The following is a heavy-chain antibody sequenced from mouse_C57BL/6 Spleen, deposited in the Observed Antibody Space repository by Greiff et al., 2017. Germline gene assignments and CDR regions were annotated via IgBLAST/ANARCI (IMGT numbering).Heavy chain of an antibody. J-gene: IGHJ2*01. Sequence: QVQLQQSGPELVKPGASVKISCKASGYSFTSYYIHWVKQRPGQGLEWIGWIYPGSGNTKYNEKCKGKATLTADTSSSTAYMQLSSLTSEDSAVYYCARSYYGSSYGRDFDYWGQGTTLTVSS. V-gene: IGHV1-66*01. CDR2: IYPGSGNT. CDR1: GYSFTSYY. CDR3: ARSYYGSSYGRDFDY. D-gene: IGHD1-1*01.